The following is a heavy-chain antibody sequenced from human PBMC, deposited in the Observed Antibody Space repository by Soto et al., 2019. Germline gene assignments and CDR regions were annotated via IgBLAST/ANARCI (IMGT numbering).Heavy chain of an antibody. CDR1: GYTFTTYA. D-gene: IGHD3-10*01. CDR2: IEPGNGKT. J-gene: IGHJ4*02. Sequence: QVQLVQSGAEVKKPGASVKVSCKVSGYTFTTYASHWVRQAPGQRLEWMGWIEPGNGKTKYSQNFQGRVTLTRDTSATTAYMELSSLRYEDTAVYYCARGAYGSGSGGYWGQGTLVTVSS. V-gene: IGHV1-3*01. CDR3: ARGAYGSGSGGY.